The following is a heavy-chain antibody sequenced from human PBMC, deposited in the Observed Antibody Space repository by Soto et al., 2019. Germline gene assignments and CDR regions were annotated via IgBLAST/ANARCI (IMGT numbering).Heavy chain of an antibody. J-gene: IGHJ5*02. CDR1: GGSISSGGYS. CDR2: IYHSGNT. D-gene: IGHD3-10*01. CDR3: ANYYGPGSYYP. V-gene: IGHV4-30-2*01. Sequence: LSLTCAVSGGSISSGGYSWSWIRQPPGKGLEWIGYIYHSGNTYYNPSLNSRVTISIDTSKNQFSLKLSSVTAADTAVYYCANYYGPGSYYPWGQGTLVTVSS.